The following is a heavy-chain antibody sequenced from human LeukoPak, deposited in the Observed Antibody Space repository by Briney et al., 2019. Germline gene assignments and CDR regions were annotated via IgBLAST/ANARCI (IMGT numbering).Heavy chain of an antibody. Sequence: GGSLRLSCAASGLTFSSYAMHWVRQAPGKGLEWVAVISYDGSNKYYADSVKGRFTISRDNSKNTLYLQVNSLRAEDTAVYYCARSRGYSGYDSVDYWGQGTLVTVSS. V-gene: IGHV3-30*04. CDR1: GLTFSSYA. CDR2: ISYDGSNK. J-gene: IGHJ4*02. CDR3: ARSRGYSGYDSVDY. D-gene: IGHD5-12*01.